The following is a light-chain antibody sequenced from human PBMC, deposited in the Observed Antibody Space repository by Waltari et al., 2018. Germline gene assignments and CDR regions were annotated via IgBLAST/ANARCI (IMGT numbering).Light chain of an antibody. CDR2: GTS. CDR3: QQHYTFPRFS. Sequence: DVQMTQSPSSLSASVGDTVTITCRTSQNIDGRLTWLQQKQGKAPELLIYGTSILRGGVPSRFSGSGSGTNFTLSIYNLQPEDFAAYYCQQHYTFPRFSFGPGTTFDV. J-gene: IGKJ3*01. V-gene: IGKV1-39*01. CDR1: QNIDGR.